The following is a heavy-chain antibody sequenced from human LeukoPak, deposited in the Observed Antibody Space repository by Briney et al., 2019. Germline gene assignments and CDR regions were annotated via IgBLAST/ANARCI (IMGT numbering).Heavy chain of an antibody. Sequence: TSETLSLTCTVSGGSISSYYWSWIRQPPGKGLEWIGYIYYSGSTNYNPSLKSRVTISVDTSKNQFSLKLSSVTPADTAVYFCARVRNGARFFDYWGQGTLVTVSS. CDR2: IYYSGST. V-gene: IGHV4-59*01. J-gene: IGHJ4*02. D-gene: IGHD1-1*01. CDR3: ARVRNGARFFDY. CDR1: GGSISSYY.